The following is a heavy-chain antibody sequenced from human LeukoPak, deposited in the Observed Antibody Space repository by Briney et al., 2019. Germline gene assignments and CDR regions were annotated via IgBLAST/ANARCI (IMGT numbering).Heavy chain of an antibody. CDR1: GFTFSSYA. CDR3: ATHCSSTSCYYG. D-gene: IGHD2-2*01. J-gene: IGHJ4*02. CDR2: ISGSGGST. Sequence: GGSLRLSCAASGFTFSSYAMSWVRQAPGKGLEWVSAISGSGGSTYYADSVKGRFTISRDNSKNTLYLQMNSLRAEDTAVYYCATHCSSTSCYYGWGQGTLVTVSS. V-gene: IGHV3-23*01.